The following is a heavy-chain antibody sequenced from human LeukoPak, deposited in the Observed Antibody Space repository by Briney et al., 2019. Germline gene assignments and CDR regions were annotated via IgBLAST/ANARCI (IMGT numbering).Heavy chain of an antibody. Sequence: GGSLRLSCAASGFAFNTYAMNWVRQSPGKGLEWVSAIGATSGTTFYADSVKGRFTVSRDNSQNTLYLQMAGLRAEDTAIYYCARALSYWNYFDSWGQGTLVTVSS. V-gene: IGHV3-23*01. CDR1: GFAFNTYA. CDR2: IGATSGTT. J-gene: IGHJ4*02. D-gene: IGHD1-1*01. CDR3: ARALSYWNYFDS.